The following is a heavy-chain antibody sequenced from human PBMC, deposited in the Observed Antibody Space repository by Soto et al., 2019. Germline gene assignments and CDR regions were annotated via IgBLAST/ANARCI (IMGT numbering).Heavy chain of an antibody. CDR1: GFTFSSYG. J-gene: IGHJ4*02. D-gene: IGHD3-9*01. CDR3: ARGHDILTGFDY. CDR2: IWYDGSNK. Sequence: QVQLVESGGGVVQPGRSLRLSCAASGFTFSSYGMHWVHQAPGKGLEWVAVIWYDGSNKYYADSVKGRFTISRDNSKNTLYLQMNSLRAEDTAVYYCARGHDILTGFDYWGQGTLVTVSS. V-gene: IGHV3-33*01.